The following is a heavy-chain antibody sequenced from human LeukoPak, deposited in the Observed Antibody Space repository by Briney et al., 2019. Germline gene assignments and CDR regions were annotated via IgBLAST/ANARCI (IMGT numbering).Heavy chain of an antibody. CDR2: INSDGSST. D-gene: IGHD1-26*01. CDR1: GFTFSSYS. Sequence: GGSLRLSCAASGFTFSSYSMNWVRQAPGKGLVWVSRINSDGSSTSYADSVKGRFTISRDNAKNTLYLQMNILRAEDTAVYYCARGSSGRSDYWGQGTLVTVSS. V-gene: IGHV3-74*01. J-gene: IGHJ4*02. CDR3: ARGSSGRSDY.